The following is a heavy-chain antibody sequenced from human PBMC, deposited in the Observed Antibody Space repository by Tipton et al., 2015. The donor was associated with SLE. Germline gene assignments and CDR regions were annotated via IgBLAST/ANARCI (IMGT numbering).Heavy chain of an antibody. Sequence: TLSLTCTVSGGSISSHYWSWIRRPPGKALEWIAYINYSGSTNYNPALKSRVTMSVDTSKNQFSLKLSSVTAADTAVYYCARSGIAAVPSDAFDIWGQGTMVTVSS. D-gene: IGHD6-13*01. CDR3: ARSGIAAVPSDAFDI. V-gene: IGHV4-59*11. CDR1: GGSISSHY. CDR2: INYSGST. J-gene: IGHJ3*02.